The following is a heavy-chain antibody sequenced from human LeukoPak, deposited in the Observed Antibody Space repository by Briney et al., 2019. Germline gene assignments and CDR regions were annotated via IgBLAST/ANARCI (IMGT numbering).Heavy chain of an antibody. D-gene: IGHD6-19*01. Sequence: PSETLSLTCAVSGYSISSGYSWGWIGQPPGKGLEWIGSIYPSGSTYYNPSLKSRVTISIDTSNNHFSLKLSSVTAADTAVYYCARDFWKYSSGWSVDYWGQGILVTVSS. CDR2: IYPSGST. J-gene: IGHJ4*02. V-gene: IGHV4-38-2*02. CDR1: GYSISSGYS. CDR3: ARDFWKYSSGWSVDY.